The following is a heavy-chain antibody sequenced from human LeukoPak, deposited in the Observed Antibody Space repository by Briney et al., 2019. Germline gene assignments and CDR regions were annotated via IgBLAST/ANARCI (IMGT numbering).Heavy chain of an antibody. V-gene: IGHV3-9*03. CDR2: INWNSGST. CDR1: GFTFDDYG. J-gene: IGHJ4*02. CDR3: AKDHTSGWYGGVDY. D-gene: IGHD6-19*01. Sequence: PGGSLRLSCAASGFTFDDYGMHWVRQAPGKGLEWVSGINWNSGSTGYADSVKGRFTISRDNAKNSLYLQMNSLRTEDMALYYCAKDHTSGWYGGVDYWGQGTLVTVSS.